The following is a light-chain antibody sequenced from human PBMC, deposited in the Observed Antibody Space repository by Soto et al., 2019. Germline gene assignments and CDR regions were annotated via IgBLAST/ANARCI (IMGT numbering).Light chain of an antibody. V-gene: IGLV2-23*01. CDR2: EGN. Sequence: QSALTQPASVSGSPGQSITNSCTGTSSDVGTYDLVSWYQQHPGKAPKLMIYEGNKRPSGVSNRFSGSKSGNTVSLTISGLQAEDEADYYCCSYAGSSSATWVFGGATKVTVL. CDR3: CSYAGSSSATWV. CDR1: SSDVGTYDL. J-gene: IGLJ3*02.